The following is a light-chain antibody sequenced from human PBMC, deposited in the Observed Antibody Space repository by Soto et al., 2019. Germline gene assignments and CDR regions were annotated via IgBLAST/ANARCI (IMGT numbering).Light chain of an antibody. CDR3: QQSYNTLGT. CDR2: AAS. V-gene: IGKV1-39*01. CDR1: QSISTY. J-gene: IGKJ1*01. Sequence: DIQMTQSPSSLSASVGDRVTITCRASQSISTYLNWYQQKPGKAPKLLIYAASSLQTGVPSRFSGSGSGTDFTLTISSLQPEDFASYYCQQSYNTLGTFGQGTKVEIE.